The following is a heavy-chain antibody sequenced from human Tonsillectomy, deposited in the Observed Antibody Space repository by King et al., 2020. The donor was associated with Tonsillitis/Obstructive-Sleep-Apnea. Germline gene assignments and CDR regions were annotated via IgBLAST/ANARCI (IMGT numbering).Heavy chain of an antibody. CDR1: GGSFSGYY. V-gene: IGHV4-34*01. Sequence: VQLQQWGAGLLKPSETLSLTCAVYGGSFSGYYWSWIRQPPGKGLEWIGEINHSGSTNYNPSLKSRVTISVDTSKNQYSLKLNSVTAADTAVYYCARKGEYSSSSGEDTGIPYYRDVWGKGTTVTVSS. CDR2: INHSGST. D-gene: IGHD6-6*01. CDR3: ARKGEYSSSSGEDTGIPYYRDV. J-gene: IGHJ6*03.